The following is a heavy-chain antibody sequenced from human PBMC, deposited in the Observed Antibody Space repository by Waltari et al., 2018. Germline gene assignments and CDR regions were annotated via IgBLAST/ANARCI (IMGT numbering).Heavy chain of an antibody. Sequence: QVQLQESGPGQVKPSETLSLTCSVPGGSISHFFWNWIRLSPGKGLEWIGFIHHSGRTKNNPSLRSRVTMSVDTSKSQVSLRLTSVTAADTAVYFCARWDSGGRYYGDWGQGTPVIVSS. CDR3: ARWDSGGRYYGD. CDR2: IHHSGRT. J-gene: IGHJ4*02. CDR1: GGSISHFF. D-gene: IGHD6-19*01. V-gene: IGHV4-59*12.